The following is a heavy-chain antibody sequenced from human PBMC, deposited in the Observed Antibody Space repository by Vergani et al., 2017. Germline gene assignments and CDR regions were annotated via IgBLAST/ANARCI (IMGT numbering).Heavy chain of an antibody. CDR3: ARGGNSPDY. Sequence: EVQLVESGGGLVKRGGSLRLSCAASGFTFSSYSMNWVRQAPGKGLEWVSSISSSSSYIHYSDSLKGRFTISRDNAKSSLYLQMNSLRAEDTAVYYCARGGNSPDYWGQGTLVTVSS. V-gene: IGHV3-21*01. J-gene: IGHJ4*02. D-gene: IGHD4-23*01. CDR1: GFTFSSYS. CDR2: ISSSSSYI.